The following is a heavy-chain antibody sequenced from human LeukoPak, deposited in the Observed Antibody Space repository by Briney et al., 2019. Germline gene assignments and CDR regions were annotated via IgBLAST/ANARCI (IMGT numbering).Heavy chain of an antibody. J-gene: IGHJ3*02. CDR1: GFTFNNYG. CDR2: ISGSGGST. CDR3: ARDVYDSSGFSGAFDI. Sequence: GGSLRLSCAVSGFTFNNYGMSWVRQAPGKGLEWVSAISGSGGSTYYADSVKGRFTISRDNAKDSLSLQMNSLRAEDTAVYYCARDVYDSSGFSGAFDIWGQGTMVTVSS. D-gene: IGHD3-22*01. V-gene: IGHV3-23*01.